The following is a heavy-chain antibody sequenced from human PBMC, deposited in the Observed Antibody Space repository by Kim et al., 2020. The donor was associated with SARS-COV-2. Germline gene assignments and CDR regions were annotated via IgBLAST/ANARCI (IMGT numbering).Heavy chain of an antibody. J-gene: IGHJ4*02. Sequence: GGSLRLSCAASGFTFNSYAMSWVRQAPGKGLEWVSGISGSGGYTYYVDSVKGRFTISRDNSKNTLYLQMNSLRAEDTAVYYCAKEYGGSYPYYFDYWGQGTLVTVSS. CDR1: GFTFNSYA. D-gene: IGHD1-26*01. V-gene: IGHV3-23*01. CDR3: AKEYGGSYPYYFDY. CDR2: ISGSGGYT.